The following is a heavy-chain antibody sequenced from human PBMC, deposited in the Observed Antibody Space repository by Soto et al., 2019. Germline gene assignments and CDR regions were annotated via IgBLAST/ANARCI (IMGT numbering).Heavy chain of an antibody. CDR2: IDSDGTST. Sequence: EVQLVESGGGLVQPGGSLRLSCAASGFSFSDYWMNWVRHAPGKGLVWVSRIDSDGTSTSYADSVKGRFTIPRDNAKNTLSLQMNSLRAEDTAVYYCATSTWFDPWGQGTLVIVSS. J-gene: IGHJ5*02. CDR3: ATSTWFDP. CDR1: GFSFSDYW. V-gene: IGHV3-74*01.